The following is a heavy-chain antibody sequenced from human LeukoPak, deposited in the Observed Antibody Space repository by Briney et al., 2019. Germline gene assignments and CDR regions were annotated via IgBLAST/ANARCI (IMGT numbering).Heavy chain of an antibody. CDR2: IKQDGSEK. D-gene: IGHD3-22*01. CDR3: ARGTMIVVSGGYFDY. CDR1: GLTFSSRDW. Sequence: GGSLRLSCVASGLTFSSRDWMTWVRQAPGKGLEWVANIKQDGSEKYYVDSVKGRFTISRDNAKNSLYLQMNSLRAEDTALYYCARGTMIVVSGGYFDYWGQGTLVTVSS. V-gene: IGHV3-7*03. J-gene: IGHJ4*02.